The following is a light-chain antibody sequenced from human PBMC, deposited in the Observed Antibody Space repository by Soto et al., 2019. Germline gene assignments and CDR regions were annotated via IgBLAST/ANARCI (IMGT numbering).Light chain of an antibody. J-gene: IGKJ1*01. CDR1: QSISSW. Sequence: DIQMTQSPSTLSASVGDRVTITCRASQSISSWLAWYQQKPGKAPTLLIYDASSLESGVPSRFSGSGSGTEVTLTISSLQHDDFATYYCQQYNSYSAWTFGQGTKVEIK. V-gene: IGKV1-5*01. CDR2: DAS. CDR3: QQYNSYSAWT.